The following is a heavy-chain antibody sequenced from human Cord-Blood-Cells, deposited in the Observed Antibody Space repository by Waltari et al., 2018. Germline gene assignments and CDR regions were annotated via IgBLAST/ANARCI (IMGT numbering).Heavy chain of an antibody. CDR3: ARDPPYDSSGYDPFDY. J-gene: IGHJ4*02. Sequence: EVQLLESGGGLVQPGGSLRLSCAASGFTFSSFAMSWVRQAPGKGLAWVSAISGSGGSTYYADSVKGRFTISRDNSKNTLYLQMNSLRAEDTAVYYCARDPPYDSSGYDPFDYWGQGTLVTVSS. CDR1: GFTFSSFA. V-gene: IGHV3-23*01. CDR2: ISGSGGST. D-gene: IGHD3-22*01.